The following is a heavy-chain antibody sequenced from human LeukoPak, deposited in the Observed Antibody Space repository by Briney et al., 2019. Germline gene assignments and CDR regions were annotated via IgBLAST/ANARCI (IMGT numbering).Heavy chain of an antibody. CDR2: IKTDGSEK. CDR3: ASGEDDYGDYG. J-gene: IGHJ4*02. V-gene: IGHV3-7*03. CDR1: GFTSSNYW. D-gene: IGHD4-17*01. Sequence: GGSLRLSCEGSGFTSSNYWMGWVRQAPGKGLQWVANIKTDGSEKYYVDSVKGRFTISRDNAKNSLYLQMNSLTAEDTAVYYCASGEDDYGDYGGGQGTLVTVSS.